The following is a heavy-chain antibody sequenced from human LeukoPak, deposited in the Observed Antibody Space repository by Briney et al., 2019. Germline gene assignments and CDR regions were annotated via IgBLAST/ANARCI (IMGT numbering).Heavy chain of an antibody. J-gene: IGHJ6*03. CDR2: IRYDGNDK. CDR3: ARVYNYFYYMDV. D-gene: IGHD2-2*02. V-gene: IGHV3-30*02. Sequence: GGSLRLSCAASGFTFSSYGMHWVRQAPGKGLEWVTFIRYDGNDKYYADSVKGRFTISRDNSKNTLYLQMNRLRVEDTAVYHCARVYNYFYYMDVWGKGTTVTVSS. CDR1: GFTFSSYG.